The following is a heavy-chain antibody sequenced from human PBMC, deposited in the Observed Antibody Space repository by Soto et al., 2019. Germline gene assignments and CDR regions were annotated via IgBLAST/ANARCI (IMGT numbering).Heavy chain of an antibody. V-gene: IGHV3-30*18. CDR3: AKEANDYGDYWANNWFDP. Sequence: GGSLRLSCAASGFTFSSYGMHWVRQAPGKGLEWVAVISYDGSNKYYADSVKGRFTISRDNSKNTLYLQMNSLRAEDTAVYYCAKEANDYGDYWANNWFDPWGQGTLVTVSS. J-gene: IGHJ5*02. CDR1: GFTFSSYG. CDR2: ISYDGSNK. D-gene: IGHD4-17*01.